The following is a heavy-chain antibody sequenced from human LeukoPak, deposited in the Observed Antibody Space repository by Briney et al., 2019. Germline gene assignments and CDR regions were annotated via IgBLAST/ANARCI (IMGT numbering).Heavy chain of an antibody. CDR1: GFTFSSYA. CDR3: ASLPVRTIGTTSDY. Sequence: GGSLRLSCAASGFTFSSYAMHWVRQAPGKGLEWVAVISYDGSDKYYADSVKGRFTISRDNSRNTLYLQMNSLRAEDTAMYYCASLPVRTIGTTSDYWGQGILVTVS. J-gene: IGHJ4*02. D-gene: IGHD1-1*01. V-gene: IGHV3-30-3*01. CDR2: ISYDGSDK.